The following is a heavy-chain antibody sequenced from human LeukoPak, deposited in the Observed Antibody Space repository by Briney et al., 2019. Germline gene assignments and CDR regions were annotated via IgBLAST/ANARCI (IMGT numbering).Heavy chain of an antibody. CDR2: ISSSSSYI. V-gene: IGHV3-21*01. D-gene: IGHD3-3*01. CDR1: GFTFSSYS. J-gene: IGHJ5*02. CDR3: AGNSDFWSGYFAT. Sequence: GGSLRLSCAASGFTFSSYSMNWVRQAPGKGLEWVSSISSSSSYIYYADSVKGRFTISRDNAKNSMYLQMNSLRGEDTAVYYCAGNSDFWSGYFATWGQGTVVTVSS.